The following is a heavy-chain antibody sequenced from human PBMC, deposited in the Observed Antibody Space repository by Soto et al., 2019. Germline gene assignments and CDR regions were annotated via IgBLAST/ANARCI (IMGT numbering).Heavy chain of an antibody. V-gene: IGHV4-39*01. CDR1: GGSISSSSYY. Sequence: SETLSLTCTVSGGSISSSSYYWGWIRQPPGKGLGWIGSIYCSGSTYYNPSLKSRVTISLDTSNDQFSLKLSSVTASDTSVYYXXRLIHDYIWGSYRRLPYFDYWGQGTLVTVSS. J-gene: IGHJ4*02. CDR3: XRLIHDYIWGSYRRLPYFDY. D-gene: IGHD3-16*02. CDR2: IYCSGST.